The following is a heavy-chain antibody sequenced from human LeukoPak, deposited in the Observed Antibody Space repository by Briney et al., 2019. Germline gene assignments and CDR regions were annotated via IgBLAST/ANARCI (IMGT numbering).Heavy chain of an antibody. CDR1: GFTFSSYS. CDR3: AKSYGDYVSGGFDY. CDR2: ISGSGGST. D-gene: IGHD4-17*01. V-gene: IGHV3-23*01. Sequence: GGSLRLSCAASGFTFSSYSMNWVRQAPGKGLEWVSGISGSGGSTYYADSVKGRFTISRDSSKNTLYLQMNSLRAEDTALYYCAKSYGDYVSGGFDYWGQGTLVTVSS. J-gene: IGHJ4*02.